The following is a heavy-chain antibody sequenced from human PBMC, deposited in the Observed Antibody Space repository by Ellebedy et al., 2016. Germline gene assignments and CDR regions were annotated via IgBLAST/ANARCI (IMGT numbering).Heavy chain of an antibody. J-gene: IGHJ5*02. D-gene: IGHD6-13*01. CDR3: AKDRGSTWFNWFNP. Sequence: GGSLRLSXEASGFTLSSYAMNWVRQAPGKGLEWVSFISSSSTYIYYADSVKGRFTVSRDNSKNTLYLQMNSLRSEDTAVYYCAKDRGSTWFNWFNPWGRGTLVTVSS. CDR1: GFTLSSYA. V-gene: IGHV3-21*04. CDR2: ISSSSTYI.